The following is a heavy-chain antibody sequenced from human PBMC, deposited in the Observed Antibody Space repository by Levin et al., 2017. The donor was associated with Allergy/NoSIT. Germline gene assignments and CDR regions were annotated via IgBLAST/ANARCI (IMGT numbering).Heavy chain of an antibody. CDR3: ATGTGWSKGVY. V-gene: IGHV4-4*01. CDR2: IHHSGST. J-gene: IGHJ4*02. Sequence: GSLRLSCAVSGGSISSDNWCIWVRQPPGKGLEWIGEIHHSGSTSYNPSLKSRVTISVDKSKNQFSLELSSVTAADTAVYFCATGTGWSKGVYWGQGTLVTVSS. D-gene: IGHD6-19*01. CDR1: GGSISSDNW.